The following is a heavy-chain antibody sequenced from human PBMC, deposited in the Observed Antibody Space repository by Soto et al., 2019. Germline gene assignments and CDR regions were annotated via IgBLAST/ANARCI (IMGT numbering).Heavy chain of an antibody. Sequence: EVQLLESGGGLVQPGGSLRLSCAASGFTFSSCAMSWVRQAPGKGLEWVSAISGSGGNTYYADSVKGRFTISRDNSKTPVYLQMTSLRAEDTALYYGAKGGLRGGGGYFDYWGPGTLVTVSS. J-gene: IGHJ4*02. CDR1: GFTFSSCA. V-gene: IGHV3-23*01. CDR3: AKGGLRGGGGYFDY. D-gene: IGHD2-15*01. CDR2: ISGSGGNT.